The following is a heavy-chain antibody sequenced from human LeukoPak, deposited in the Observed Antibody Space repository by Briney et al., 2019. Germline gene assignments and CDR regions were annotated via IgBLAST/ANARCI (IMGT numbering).Heavy chain of an antibody. D-gene: IGHD6-25*01. J-gene: IGHJ4*02. CDR1: GFTFSTSA. V-gene: IGHV3-23*01. CDR2: ISGSGGST. Sequence: PGGSLRLSCAASGFTFSTSAMSWVRQAPGRGLEWVSVISGSGGSTYYADSVKGRFTITRDNSKNTLYLQMNSLRAEDTAVYYCAKVEDSSGWTSKFDYWGQGTLVTVSS. CDR3: AKVEDSSGWTSKFDY.